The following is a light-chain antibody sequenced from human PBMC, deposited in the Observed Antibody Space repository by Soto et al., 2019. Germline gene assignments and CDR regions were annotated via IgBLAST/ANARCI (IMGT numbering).Light chain of an antibody. V-gene: IGKV3-15*01. Sequence: EIVMTQSPATLSVSPGEGATLSCRASQSVSTDLAWYRQKPGQAPRLLIYGASSRAPDIPARFSGSGSGTEFTLTISRLQSEDFAVYYCHQYNDWLLTFGGGTKVEIK. CDR2: GAS. CDR3: HQYNDWLLT. J-gene: IGKJ4*01. CDR1: QSVSTD.